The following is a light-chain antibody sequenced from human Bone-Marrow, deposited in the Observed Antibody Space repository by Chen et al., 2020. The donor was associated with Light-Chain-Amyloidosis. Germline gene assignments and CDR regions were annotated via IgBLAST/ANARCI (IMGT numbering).Light chain of an antibody. Sequence: SYELTQPHSVSASPGQTARITCSGDDLPTKYAYWYQQKPGPAPVLVIHRDTERPSGISERFSGSSSGTTATLTISGVQAEDEADYHCQSADSSGTYEVIFGGGTKLTVL. J-gene: IGLJ2*01. CDR2: RDT. CDR3: QSADSSGTYEVI. CDR1: DLPTKY. V-gene: IGLV3-25*03.